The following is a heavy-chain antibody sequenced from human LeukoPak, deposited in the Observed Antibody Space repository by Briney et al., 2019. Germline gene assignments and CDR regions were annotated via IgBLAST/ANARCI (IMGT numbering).Heavy chain of an antibody. CDR2: ISGSGGST. CDR1: GFTFSSYA. D-gene: IGHD1-14*01. V-gene: IGHV3-23*01. J-gene: IGHJ6*03. CDR3: AKGGTSNYYYYYYMDV. Sequence: PGGSLRLSCAASGFTFSSYAMSWVRQALGKGLEWVSAISGSGGSTYYADSVKGRFTISRDNSKNTLYLQMNSLRAEDTAVYYCAKGGTSNYYYYYYMDVWGKGTTVTVSS.